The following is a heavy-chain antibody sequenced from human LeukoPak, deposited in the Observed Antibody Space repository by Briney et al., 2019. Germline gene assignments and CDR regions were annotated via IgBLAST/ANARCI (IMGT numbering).Heavy chain of an antibody. V-gene: IGHV4-34*01. CDR2: INHSGST. Sequence: PSETLSLTCAVYGGSFSGYYWSWIRQPPGKGLEWIGEINHSGSTNYNPSLKSRVTMSVDTSKNQFSLKLSSVTAADTAVYYCARHSEDYGANAGWFDPWGQGTKVTVSS. CDR1: GGSFSGYY. D-gene: IGHD4-23*01. J-gene: IGHJ5*02. CDR3: ARHSEDYGANAGWFDP.